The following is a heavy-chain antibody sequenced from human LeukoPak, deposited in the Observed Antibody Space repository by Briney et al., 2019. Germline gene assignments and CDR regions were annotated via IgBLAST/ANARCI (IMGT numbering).Heavy chain of an antibody. J-gene: IGHJ6*02. V-gene: IGHV4-59*01. D-gene: IGHD3-10*01. Sequence: SETLSLTCTVSGGSISSYYWSWIRQPPGKGLEWIGYIYYSGSTNYNPSLKSRVTISVDTSKNQFSLKLSSVTAAGTAVYYCASSPRPSDYYYYGMDVWGQGTTVTVSS. CDR3: ASSPRPSDYYYYGMDV. CDR1: GGSISSYY. CDR2: IYYSGST.